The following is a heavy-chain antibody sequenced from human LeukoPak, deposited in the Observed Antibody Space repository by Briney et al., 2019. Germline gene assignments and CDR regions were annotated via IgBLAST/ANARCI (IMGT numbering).Heavy chain of an antibody. CDR1: GFTFSYYW. CDR2: IKQDGSEK. J-gene: IGHJ4*02. D-gene: IGHD2-15*01. V-gene: IGHV3-7*03. Sequence: GGSLRLSCVASGFTFSYYWMSWVRQAPGKGLERVANIKQDGSEKYYVDSVEGRFTISRDNAKNSLYLQMNSLRAEDTAVYYCARYGLGVMPATRANDYWGLGTLVTVSS. CDR3: ARYGLGVMPATRANDY.